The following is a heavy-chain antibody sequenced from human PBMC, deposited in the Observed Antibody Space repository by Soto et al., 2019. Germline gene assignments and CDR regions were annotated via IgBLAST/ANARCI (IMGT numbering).Heavy chain of an antibody. J-gene: IGHJ4*02. Sequence: GASVKVSCKASGYTFTSYYMHWVRQAPGQGLEWMGIINPSGGSTSYAQKFQGRVTMTRDTSTSTVYMELSSLRSEDTAVYYCARDGIITMIVELSYYFDYWGQGTLVTVSS. CDR1: GYTFTSYY. D-gene: IGHD3-22*01. CDR3: ARDGIITMIVELSYYFDY. CDR2: INPSGGST. V-gene: IGHV1-46*03.